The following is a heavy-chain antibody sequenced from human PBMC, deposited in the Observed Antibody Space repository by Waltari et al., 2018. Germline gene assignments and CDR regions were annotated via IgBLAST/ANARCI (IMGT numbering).Heavy chain of an antibody. J-gene: IGHJ4*02. Sequence: QVQLVESGGGVVQPGRSLRLSCAASGFTFSSYAMHWVRQAPGKGLEWVAVISYDGSNKYYADAVKGRFTISRDNSKNTLYLQMNSLRAEDTAVYYCARLESSSWYAGDDYWGQGTLVTVSS. V-gene: IGHV3-30-3*01. CDR1: GFTFSSYA. D-gene: IGHD6-13*01. CDR3: ARLESSSWYAGDDY. CDR2: ISYDGSNK.